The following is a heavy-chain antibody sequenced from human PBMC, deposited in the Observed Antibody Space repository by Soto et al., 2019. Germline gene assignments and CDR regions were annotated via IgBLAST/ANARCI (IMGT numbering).Heavy chain of an antibody. D-gene: IGHD3-10*01. CDR3: AKGQTYYYGSGSEAHFDY. CDR1: GFTFSRYA. CDR2: IRGSGGST. Sequence: EVQLLESGGGLVQPGGSLRLSCAASGFTFSRYAMSWVRQAPGKGLEWVSAIRGSGGSTYYADSVKGRFTISRDNSKNTLYLQMNSLRAEDTAVYYCAKGQTYYYGSGSEAHFDYWGQGTLVTVSS. V-gene: IGHV3-23*01. J-gene: IGHJ4*02.